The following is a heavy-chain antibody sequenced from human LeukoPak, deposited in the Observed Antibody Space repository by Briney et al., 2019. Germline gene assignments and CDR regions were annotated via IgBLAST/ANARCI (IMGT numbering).Heavy chain of an antibody. D-gene: IGHD3-10*01. J-gene: IGHJ4*02. CDR2: IYHSGST. V-gene: IGHV4-38-2*02. CDR3: ARESRRSYCNEY. CDR1: GYSISSGYY. Sequence: SETLSLTCTVSGYSISSGYYWGWIRQPPGKGLDWIGSIYHSGSTFYNPSLKSRVTISLDTSKNQFSLKLSSVTAADTAVYYCARESRRSYCNEYWGQGTLVTVSS.